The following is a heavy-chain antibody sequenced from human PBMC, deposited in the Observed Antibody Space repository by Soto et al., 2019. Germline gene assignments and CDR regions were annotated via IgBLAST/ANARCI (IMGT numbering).Heavy chain of an antibody. Sequence: QVQLVQSGAEVKKPGASVKVSCKASGYTFTSYGISWVRQAPGQGLEWMGWISAYNGNTNYAQKLQGRVTMTTDTSTSTAYMELRSLRSDDTAGYYCARVPKYRSSWYRGCWFDPWGQGTLVTVSS. CDR2: ISAYNGNT. CDR1: GYTFTSYG. V-gene: IGHV1-18*01. J-gene: IGHJ5*02. CDR3: ARVPKYRSSWYRGCWFDP. D-gene: IGHD6-13*01.